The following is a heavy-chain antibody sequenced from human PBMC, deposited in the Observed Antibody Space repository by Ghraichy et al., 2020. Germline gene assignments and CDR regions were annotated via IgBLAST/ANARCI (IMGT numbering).Heavy chain of an antibody. D-gene: IGHD2-15*01. CDR1: GFTFSSYA. CDR2: ISGSGGST. Sequence: GGSLRLSCAASGFTFSSYAMSWVRQAPGKGLEWVSAISGSGGSTYYADSVKGRFTISRDNSKNTLYLQMNSLRAEDTAVYYCAKEGGYCSGGSCYYYYGMDVWGQGTTVTVSS. V-gene: IGHV3-23*01. J-gene: IGHJ6*02. CDR3: AKEGGYCSGGSCYYYYGMDV.